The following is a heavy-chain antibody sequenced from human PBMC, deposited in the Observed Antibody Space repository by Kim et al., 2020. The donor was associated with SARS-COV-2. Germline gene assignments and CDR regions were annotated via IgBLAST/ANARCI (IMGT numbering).Heavy chain of an antibody. CDR1: GYTFTSYY. D-gene: IGHD3-10*01. CDR3: ARDRGVYYYGSGSYYNIRPWGPTYGMDV. Sequence: ASVKVSCKASGYTFTSYYMHWVRQAPGQGLEWMGIINPSGGSTSYAQKFQGRVTMTRDTSTSTVYMELSSLRSEDTAVYYCARDRGVYYYGSGSYYNIRPWGPTYGMDVGGQGTTVTVSS. V-gene: IGHV1-46*01. CDR2: INPSGGST. J-gene: IGHJ6*02.